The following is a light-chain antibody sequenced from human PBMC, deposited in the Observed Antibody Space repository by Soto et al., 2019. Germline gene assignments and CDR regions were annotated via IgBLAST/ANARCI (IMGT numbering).Light chain of an antibody. V-gene: IGKV3-20*01. CDR1: QSVSSSY. Sequence: ELVLTQYTGTLSLSPGERSTLSCMASQSVSSSYLAWYQQKPGQAPRLLIYGASSRATGIPDRFSGSGSGTDFTLTISRLQPDDFATYYCQQYNSYPTWTVGQGTQVEIK. CDR2: GAS. J-gene: IGKJ1*01. CDR3: QQYNSYPTWT.